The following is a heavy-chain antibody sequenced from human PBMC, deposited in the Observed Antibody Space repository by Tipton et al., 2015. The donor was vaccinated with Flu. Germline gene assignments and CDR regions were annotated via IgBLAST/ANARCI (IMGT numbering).Heavy chain of an antibody. Sequence: TLSLTCAVYGGSFSGYYWSWIRQPPGKGLEWIGEINHSGSTNYNPSLKSRVTISVDASKNQFSLKLSSVTAADTAVYYCASEVRGVILSPPTGATLYYYYGMDVWGQGTTVTVSS. CDR1: GGSFSGYY. V-gene: IGHV4-34*01. D-gene: IGHD3-10*01. CDR2: INHSGST. CDR3: ASEVRGVILSPPTGATLYYYYGMDV. J-gene: IGHJ6*02.